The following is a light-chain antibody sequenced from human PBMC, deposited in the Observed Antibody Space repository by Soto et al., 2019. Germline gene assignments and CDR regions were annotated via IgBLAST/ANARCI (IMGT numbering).Light chain of an antibody. J-gene: IGKJ1*01. Sequence: EIVLTQSPGTPSLSPGERATLSCRASQSFSSNYLAWYQQKPGQAPRLLIYGASSRATGIPDKFGGSGSGTGFTLTIRRLETEDFAVYSCQQYHSSPWTFGQGTKVEI. CDR3: QQYHSSPWT. CDR2: GAS. V-gene: IGKV3-20*01. CDR1: QSFSSNY.